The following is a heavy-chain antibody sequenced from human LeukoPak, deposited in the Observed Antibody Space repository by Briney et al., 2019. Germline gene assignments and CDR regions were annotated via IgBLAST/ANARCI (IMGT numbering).Heavy chain of an antibody. CDR1: GGTFSSYA. J-gene: IGHJ4*02. CDR3: ARDTLAAAGPPADFDY. V-gene: IGHV1-18*01. CDR2: ISAYNGNT. D-gene: IGHD6-13*01. Sequence: ASVKVSCKASGGTFSSYAISWVRQAPGQGLEWMGWISAYNGNTNYAQKLQGRVTMTTDTSTSTAYMELRSLRSDDTAVYYCARDTLAAAGPPADFDYWGQGTLVTVSS.